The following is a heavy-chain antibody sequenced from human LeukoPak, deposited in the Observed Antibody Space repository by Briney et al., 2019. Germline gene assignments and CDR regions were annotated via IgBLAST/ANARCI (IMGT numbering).Heavy chain of an antibody. Sequence: PGGSLRLSCAASGFTFSSYAMHWVGQAPGKGLEGVAVISYDASNKYYADSVKGRFTISRDNSQNTLYLQMNSPRGEDTALYHCARVGGPSHYGGETYYMDVWGKGTTVTISS. V-gene: IGHV3-30*04. CDR2: ISYDASNK. D-gene: IGHD4-23*01. CDR1: GFTFSSYA. J-gene: IGHJ6*03. CDR3: ARVGGPSHYGGETYYMDV.